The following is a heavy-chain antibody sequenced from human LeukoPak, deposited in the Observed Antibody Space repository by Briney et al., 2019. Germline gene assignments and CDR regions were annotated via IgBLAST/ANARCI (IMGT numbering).Heavy chain of an antibody. CDR3: VRVIQARGCWYFDY. Sequence: GGSLRLSCAASGFTFSDHYMEWVRQAPGKGLEWVGSIRDKSNSYTTEYAASVKGRFTISRDDSKNSMYLQMNSLKIDDTAVYYCVRVIQARGCWYFDYWGQGTLVTVSS. V-gene: IGHV3-72*01. J-gene: IGHJ4*02. CDR2: IRDKSNSYTT. D-gene: IGHD6-19*01. CDR1: GFTFSDHY.